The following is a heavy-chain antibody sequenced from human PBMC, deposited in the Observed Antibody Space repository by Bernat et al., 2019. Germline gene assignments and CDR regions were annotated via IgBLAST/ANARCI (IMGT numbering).Heavy chain of an antibody. J-gene: IGHJ5*02. D-gene: IGHD2-15*01. Sequence: EVQLLESGGGLVQPGGSLRLSCAASGFTFSSYAMIWVRQPPGKGLEWVSSISGSGGITNYADSVKGRFTISRDNSKNTLYLQMNSLRAEDTAVYYCVKGKAVVPFDPWGQGTLVTVSS. CDR2: ISGSGGIT. CDR1: GFTFSSYA. V-gene: IGHV3-23*01. CDR3: VKGKAVVPFDP.